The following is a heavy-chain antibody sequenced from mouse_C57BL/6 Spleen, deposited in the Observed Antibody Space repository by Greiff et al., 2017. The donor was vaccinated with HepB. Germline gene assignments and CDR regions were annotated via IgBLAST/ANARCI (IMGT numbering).Heavy chain of an antibody. CDR3: ARAWDAFDY. Sequence: ESGPGLVKPSQSLSLTCSVTGYSITSGYYWNWIRQFPGNKLEWMGYISYDGSNNYNPSLKNRISITRDTSKNQFFLKLNSVTTEDTATYYCARAWDAFDYWGQGTTLTVSS. D-gene: IGHD4-1*01. J-gene: IGHJ2*01. CDR1: GYSITSGYY. CDR2: ISYDGSN. V-gene: IGHV3-6*01.